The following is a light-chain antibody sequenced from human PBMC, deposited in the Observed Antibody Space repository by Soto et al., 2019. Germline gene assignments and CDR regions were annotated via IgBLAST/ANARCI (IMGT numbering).Light chain of an antibody. Sequence: QSVLTQPPSVSGAPGQRVTNSCTGSSSNIGAGYPVHWYQQLPGTAPKLLVAGNRPSGVPDRFSVSKSGASASLAITGLQAEDEADYYCQSYDSSLSRRWVFGGGTKLTVL. V-gene: IGLV1-40*01. CDR3: QSYDSSLSRRWV. CDR1: SSNIGAGYP. CDR2: G. J-gene: IGLJ3*02.